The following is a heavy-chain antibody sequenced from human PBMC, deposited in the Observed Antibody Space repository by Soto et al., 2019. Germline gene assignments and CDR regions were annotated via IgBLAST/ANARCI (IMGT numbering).Heavy chain of an antibody. Sequence: SETLSLTCTASGGSISSGGYYWSWIRQHPGKGLEWIGYIYYSGSTNYNPSLKSRVTISVDTSKNQFSLKLSSVTAADTAVYYCARALFTSYSNPYFDYWGQGTLVTVSS. V-gene: IGHV4-61*08. CDR3: ARALFTSYSNPYFDY. J-gene: IGHJ4*02. D-gene: IGHD4-4*01. CDR2: IYYSGST. CDR1: GGSISSGGYY.